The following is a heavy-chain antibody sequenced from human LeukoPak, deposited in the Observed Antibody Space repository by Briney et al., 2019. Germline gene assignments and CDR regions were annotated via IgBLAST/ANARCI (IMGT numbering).Heavy chain of an antibody. D-gene: IGHD6-13*01. Sequence: SETLSLTCAVYGGSFSSYYWSWIRQPPGKGLEWIGYIYYSGSTNYNPSLKSRVTISVDTSKNQFSLKLSSVTAADTAVYYCVGGSSWYGNWFDPWGQGTLVTVSS. CDR2: IYYSGST. CDR1: GGSFSSYY. J-gene: IGHJ5*02. CDR3: VGGSSWYGNWFDP. V-gene: IGHV4-59*08.